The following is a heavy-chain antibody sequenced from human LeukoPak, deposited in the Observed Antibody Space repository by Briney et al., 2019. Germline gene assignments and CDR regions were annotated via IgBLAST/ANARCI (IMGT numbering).Heavy chain of an antibody. CDR2: MNPNSGNT. J-gene: IGHJ4*02. D-gene: IGHD4-11*01. Sequence: ASVKVSCKASGYTFTSYDINWVRQATGQGLEWMGWMNPNSGNTGYAQKFQGRVTMTRNTSISTAYMELSSRRSEDTAVYYCAMRGDYTGLYIEYWGQGTLVTVSS. CDR1: GYTFTSYD. CDR3: AMRGDYTGLYIEY. V-gene: IGHV1-8*01.